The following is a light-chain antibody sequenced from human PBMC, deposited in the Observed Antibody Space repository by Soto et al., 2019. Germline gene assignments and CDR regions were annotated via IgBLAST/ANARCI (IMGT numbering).Light chain of an antibody. J-gene: IGKJ1*01. CDR1: QSISSTY. V-gene: IGKV3-20*01. CDR3: QQYGSSRT. Sequence: EIVLTQSPGTLSLSPGERATLSCRASQSISSTYLAWCQQKPGQAPRLLICGASSRATGIPDRCSGSGSGTNFTITISRLEPEDIAVYYCQQYGSSRTFGQGTKVDIK. CDR2: GAS.